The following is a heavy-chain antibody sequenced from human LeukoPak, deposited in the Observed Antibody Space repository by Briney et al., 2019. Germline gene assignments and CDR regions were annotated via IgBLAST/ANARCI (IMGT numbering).Heavy chain of an antibody. CDR1: DDSISDYY. CDR3: TRGAGWLIDY. D-gene: IGHD3-16*01. V-gene: IGHV4-59*01. Sequence: SETLSLTCTVSDDSISDYYRGWIRQPPGKGLEWIGYFHNSGTSTYNPSLKSRVTISADTSKNQFSLKLNSLATADTAVYYCTRGAGWLIDYWGQGTLVTVSS. J-gene: IGHJ4*02. CDR2: FHNSGTS.